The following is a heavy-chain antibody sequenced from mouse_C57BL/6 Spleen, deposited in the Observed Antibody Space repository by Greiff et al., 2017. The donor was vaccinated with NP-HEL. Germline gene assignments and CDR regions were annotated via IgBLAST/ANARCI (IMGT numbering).Heavy chain of an antibody. CDR2: IWTGGGT. V-gene: IGHV2-9-1*01. CDR3: ARGTTVVGPLAY. J-gene: IGHJ3*01. D-gene: IGHD1-1*01. Sequence: VQRVESGPGLVAPSQSLSITCTVSGFSLTSYAISWVRQPPGKGLEWLGVIWTGGGTNYNSALKSRLSISKDNSKSQVFLKMNRLQADDTARYYCARGTTVVGPLAYWGQGTLVTVSA. CDR1: GFSLTSYA.